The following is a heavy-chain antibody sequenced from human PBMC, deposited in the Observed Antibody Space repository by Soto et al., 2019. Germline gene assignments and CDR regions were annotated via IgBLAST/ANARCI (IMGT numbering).Heavy chain of an antibody. J-gene: IGHJ4*02. CDR1: GGSFSDFY. CDR2: INHSGST. Sequence: SETLCLTCAVYGGSFSDFYWSWIRQPPGKGLEWIGGINHSGSTNYNPSLKSRVTISVDTSKNQFSLKLSSVTAADTAVYYCARARASSSWYYFDYWGQGTLVTVSS. V-gene: IGHV4-34*01. D-gene: IGHD6-13*01. CDR3: ARARASSSWYYFDY.